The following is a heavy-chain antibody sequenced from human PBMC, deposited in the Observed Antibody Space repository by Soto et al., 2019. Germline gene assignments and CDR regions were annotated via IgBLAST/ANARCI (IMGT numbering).Heavy chain of an antibody. CDR1: GFTFSSYA. CDR2: ISGSGGRT. Sequence: GGSLRLSCAASGFTFSSYAMSWVRQAPGKGLEWVSAISGSGGRTYYADSVKGRFTISRDNSKNTLYLQMNSLRAEDTAVYYCAKDGLGAYSYGSYYFDYWGQGTLVTVSS. V-gene: IGHV3-23*01. D-gene: IGHD5-18*01. J-gene: IGHJ4*02. CDR3: AKDGLGAYSYGSYYFDY.